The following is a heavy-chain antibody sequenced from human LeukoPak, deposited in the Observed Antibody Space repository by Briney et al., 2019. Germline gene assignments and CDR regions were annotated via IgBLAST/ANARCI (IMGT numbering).Heavy chain of an antibody. J-gene: IGHJ1*01. CDR2: IRYNGSNE. V-gene: IGHV3-30*02. Sequence: GGSLRPSCAASGFTFSSYGMHWVRQAPGKGLEWVAFIRYNGSNEYYADSVRGRFTISRDNSKNTLYLQMNSLRAEDTAVYYCAKGGSSGWYTIEGEYFQHWGQGTLVTVSS. CDR3: AKGGSSGWYTIEGEYFQH. CDR1: GFTFSSYG. D-gene: IGHD6-19*01.